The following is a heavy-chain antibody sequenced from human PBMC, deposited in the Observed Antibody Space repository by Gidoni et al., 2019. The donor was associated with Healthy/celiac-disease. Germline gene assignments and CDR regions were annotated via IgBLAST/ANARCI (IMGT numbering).Heavy chain of an antibody. Sequence: QVHLPESGPGLVRPSQTLSLTCTVSGGSISSGSYYWSWIRQPAGKGLEWIGRIYTSGSANYSPSLKSRVTISVDTSKNQFSLKLSSVTAADTAVYYCASLRPSSAWYDGAAFDIWGQGTMVTVSS. J-gene: IGHJ3*02. CDR1: GGSISSGSYY. D-gene: IGHD6-19*01. CDR2: IYTSGSA. V-gene: IGHV4-61*02. CDR3: ASLRPSSAWYDGAAFDI.